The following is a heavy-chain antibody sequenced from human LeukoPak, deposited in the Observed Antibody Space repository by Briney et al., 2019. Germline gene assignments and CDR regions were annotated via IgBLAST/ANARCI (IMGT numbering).Heavy chain of an antibody. J-gene: IGHJ5*02. CDR1: GFSVSNYY. Sequence: PGGSLRLSCAGSGFSVSNYYMSWVRQAPGKGLEWVSLIRDSGETFYADSVKGRFTISRDNSKNTMYLQMNRLRVEDTAVYFCARDRAVTQDWVEFDPWGQGTLVTVFS. D-gene: IGHD4-17*01. CDR3: ARDRAVTQDWVEFDP. CDR2: IRDSGET. V-gene: IGHV3-66*03.